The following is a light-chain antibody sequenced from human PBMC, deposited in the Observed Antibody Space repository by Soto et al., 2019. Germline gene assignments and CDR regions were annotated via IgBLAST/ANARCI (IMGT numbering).Light chain of an antibody. CDR3: SSYAGSNILV. CDR1: SSDVGGYTF. Sequence: QSALTQPPSASGSPGQSVTISCTGTSSDVGGYTFVSWDQQHPGKAPKLMISEVSKRPSGVPDRFSGSKSGNTASLTVSGLQADDEADYYCSSYAGSNILVFGGGTKLTVL. V-gene: IGLV2-8*01. J-gene: IGLJ2*01. CDR2: EVS.